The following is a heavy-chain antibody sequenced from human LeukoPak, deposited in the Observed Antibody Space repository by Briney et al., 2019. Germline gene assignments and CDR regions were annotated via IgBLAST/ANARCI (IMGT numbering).Heavy chain of an antibody. J-gene: IGHJ4*02. V-gene: IGHV4-39*07. CDR3: ARVFDS. Sequence: SETLSLTCTVSGGSVYTNDYYWDWVRQPPGKGPEWIGDIFYTGKTNYNPSLKSRVSISIDTSKNQFSLKLTSVTAADTAVYYCARVFDSWGQGTLVTVSS. CDR2: IFYTGKT. CDR1: GGSVYTNDYY.